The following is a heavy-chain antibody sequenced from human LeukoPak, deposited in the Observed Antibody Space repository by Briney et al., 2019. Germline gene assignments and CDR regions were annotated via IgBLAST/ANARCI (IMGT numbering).Heavy chain of an antibody. CDR2: VDHTGIT. V-gene: IGHV4-59*01. CDR1: DDSITMYY. J-gene: IGHJ6*03. CDR3: ARGRVPSSTWHSTYYNYFYMDV. D-gene: IGHD5-12*01. Sequence: ASETLSLTCSVSDDSITMYYWTWIRQPPGKGLEWIRYVDHTGITNFSPSLNGRVSISRDTTKNLFSLRVRSVTAADTAVYFCARGRVPSSTWHSTYYNYFYMDVWGKGTTVTVSS.